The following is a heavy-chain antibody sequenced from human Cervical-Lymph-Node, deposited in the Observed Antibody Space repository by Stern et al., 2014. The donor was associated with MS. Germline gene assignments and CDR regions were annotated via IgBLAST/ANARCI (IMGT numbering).Heavy chain of an antibody. CDR3: TSSDFGVIIIKY. CDR1: RFTFGNYS. Sequence: VQLVQSGGALVKPGRSLRLSCTGPRFTFGNYSVSWFRQAPGKGLEWGGFIKSKAYGGTTEYAASVKGRFILSRDDSKSIAYLQLNSLKTEDTAVYYCTSSDFGVIIIKYWGQGTLVTVSS. V-gene: IGHV3-49*05. J-gene: IGHJ4*02. CDR2: IKSKAYGGTT. D-gene: IGHD3-3*01.